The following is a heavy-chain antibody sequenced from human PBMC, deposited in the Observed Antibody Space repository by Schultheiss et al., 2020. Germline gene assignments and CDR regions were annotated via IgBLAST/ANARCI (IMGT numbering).Heavy chain of an antibody. D-gene: IGHD1-26*01. J-gene: IGHJ5*02. Sequence: GGSLRLSCTVSGGSISSSSYYWGWIRQPPGKGLEWVASISSSSTYIDYADSGKGRFTISRDNAKNSLYLQMNSLRAEDTALYYCARDRLRRELRGVWCFDPWGHGTLVTVSS. CDR1: GGSISSSS. CDR3: ARDRLRRELRGVWCFDP. V-gene: IGHV3-11*06. CDR2: ISSSSTYI.